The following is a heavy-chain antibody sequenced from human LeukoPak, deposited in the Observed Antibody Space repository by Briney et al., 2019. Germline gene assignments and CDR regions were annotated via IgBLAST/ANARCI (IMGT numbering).Heavy chain of an antibody. CDR1: GFTFSNYS. CDR3: AKANAIVVVTASIDY. J-gene: IGHJ4*02. Sequence: GGSLRLSCAASGFTFSNYSMKWVRQAPGKGLEWVSSISSNSVYIYCADAVKGRFTVSRDNGKNSLYLQMNSLRVEDTAVYYCAKANAIVVVTASIDYWGQGTLVTVSS. V-gene: IGHV3-21*01. CDR2: ISSNSVYI. D-gene: IGHD2-21*02.